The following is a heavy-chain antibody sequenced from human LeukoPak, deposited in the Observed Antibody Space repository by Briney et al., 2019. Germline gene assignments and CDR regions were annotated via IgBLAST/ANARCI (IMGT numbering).Heavy chain of an antibody. CDR3: ARLRSLDK. D-gene: IGHD5-24*01. CDR2: IKEDDSEI. J-gene: IGHJ4*02. Sequence: GGSLRLSCAASGFSFSDYGMYWVRQAPGKGLEWVANIKEDDSEIYYVESVKGRFTISRDNAKNSLYLEMSSLRVEDTAVYFCARLRSLDKWGQGTLVTVSS. CDR1: GFSFSDYG. V-gene: IGHV3-7*01.